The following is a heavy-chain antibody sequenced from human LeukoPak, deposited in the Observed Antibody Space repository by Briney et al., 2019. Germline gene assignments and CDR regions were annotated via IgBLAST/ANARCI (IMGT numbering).Heavy chain of an antibody. V-gene: IGHV3-53*01. Sequence: PGGSLRLSCAASGFTVSSNYMSWVRQAPGKGLEWVSVIKGRFTISRDNSKNTLYLQMNSLRAEDTAVYYCARGDPGAYWGQGTLVTVSS. D-gene: IGHD2-21*02. CDR3: ARGDPGAY. CDR1: GFTVSSNY. CDR2: I. J-gene: IGHJ4*02.